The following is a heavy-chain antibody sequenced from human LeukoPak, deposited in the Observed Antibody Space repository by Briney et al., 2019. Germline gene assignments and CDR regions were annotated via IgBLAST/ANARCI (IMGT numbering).Heavy chain of an antibody. J-gene: IGHJ4*02. Sequence: GGSLRLSCAASGFTFSNAWMSWGRQAPGKGGEWVGRIKSKTDGGKTDYAAREKGIFTSSRDEAKTQLYLQMNSLKTEDTAVYYCTTGPSEWLRSISDYWGQGTLVTVSS. CDR2: IKSKTDGGKT. CDR1: GFTFSNAW. D-gene: IGHD5-12*01. CDR3: TTGPSEWLRSISDY. V-gene: IGHV3-15*01.